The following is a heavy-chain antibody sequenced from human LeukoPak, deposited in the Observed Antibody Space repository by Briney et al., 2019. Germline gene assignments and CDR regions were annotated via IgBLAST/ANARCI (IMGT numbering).Heavy chain of an antibody. J-gene: IGHJ4*02. D-gene: IGHD3-22*01. Sequence: GGSLRLSCAASGFTFSSYAMHWVRQAPGKGLEWVAVISYDGSNKYYADSVKGRFTISRDNSKNTLYLQMNSLRAEDTAVYYCTRHSSGYPEGGNFDYWGQGTLVTVSS. CDR3: TRHSSGYPEGGNFDY. CDR2: ISYDGSNK. V-gene: IGHV3-30-3*01. CDR1: GFTFSSYA.